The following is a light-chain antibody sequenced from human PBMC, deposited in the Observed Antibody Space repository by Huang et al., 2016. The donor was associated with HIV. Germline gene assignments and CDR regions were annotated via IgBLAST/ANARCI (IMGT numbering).Light chain of an antibody. CDR1: QSITNW. Sequence: DIQMTQSPSTLSASVGARVTITCRASQSITNWLAWYQQKPGKAPKLLNYKASSLESGVPSRFSGSGSGTEFTLTISSLQPDDFATYYCQQYNSYSFGQGTKVEIK. CDR3: QQYNSYS. J-gene: IGKJ1*01. V-gene: IGKV1-5*03. CDR2: KAS.